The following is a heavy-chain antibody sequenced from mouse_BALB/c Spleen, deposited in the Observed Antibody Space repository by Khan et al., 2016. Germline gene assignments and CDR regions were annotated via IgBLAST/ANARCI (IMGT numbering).Heavy chain of an antibody. CDR1: GFSLTSYG. CDR2: IWRGGST. V-gene: IGHV2-5*01. CDR3: AKANWDGIYYYARDY. Sequence: QVQLQQSGPGLVQPSQSLSITCTVSGFSLTSYGVHWVRQSPGKGLEWLGVIWRGGSTDYNAAFMSRLSITKDISKSQVFFKMNSLQADDTAIYXWAKANWDGIYYYARDYWGQGTSVTVSS. J-gene: IGHJ4*01. D-gene: IGHD4-1*01.